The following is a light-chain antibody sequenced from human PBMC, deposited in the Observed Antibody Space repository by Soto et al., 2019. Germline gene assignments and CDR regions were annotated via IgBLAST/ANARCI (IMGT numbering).Light chain of an antibody. CDR2: GVT. Sequence: QSALTQPASVSGSPGQSITISCTGSGSDIGAYNYVSWYQQHPGKAPKLLIHGVTRRPSGVSSRFSASKSAYTASLTISGLQAEDEADYYCSSYISSSTLVFGTGTKVTVL. CDR1: GSDIGAYNY. J-gene: IGLJ1*01. V-gene: IGLV2-14*01. CDR3: SSYISSSTLV.